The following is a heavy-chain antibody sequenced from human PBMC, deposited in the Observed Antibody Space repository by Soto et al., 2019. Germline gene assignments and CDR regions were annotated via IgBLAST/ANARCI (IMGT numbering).Heavy chain of an antibody. Sequence: EVQVVESGGGLVQPVGSLTLSCAASGFTFSDSAMHWVRQASGKGLEWLGRIRSKANNFATAYAASVKGRFTISRDDAKNTVYLQMNSLNSEDTAVYYCTRRSEYDSGGYYYAYDYWGQGTRVTVSS. CDR3: TRRSEYDSGGYYYAYDY. D-gene: IGHD3-22*01. J-gene: IGHJ4*02. V-gene: IGHV3-73*02. CDR2: IRSKANNFAT. CDR1: GFTFSDSA.